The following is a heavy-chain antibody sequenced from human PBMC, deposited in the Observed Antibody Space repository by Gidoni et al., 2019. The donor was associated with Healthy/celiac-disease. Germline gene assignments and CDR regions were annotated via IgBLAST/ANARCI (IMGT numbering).Heavy chain of an antibody. CDR2: ISGSGGST. J-gene: IGHJ4*02. V-gene: IGHV3-23*01. CDR1: GFTCSSYA. D-gene: IGHD4-17*01. Sequence: EVQLLESGGGLVQPGGSLSLSCAAPGFTCSSYAMSWVRQAPGTGLEWVSSISGSGGSTYSADSVKGRFTIFRDNSKNTLYLQMNSLRAEDTAVYYCAKGSRSDYFSLGYWGQGTLVTVSS. CDR3: AKGSRSDYFSLGY.